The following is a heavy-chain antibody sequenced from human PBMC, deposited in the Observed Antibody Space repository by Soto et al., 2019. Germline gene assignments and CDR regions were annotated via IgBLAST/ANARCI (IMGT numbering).Heavy chain of an antibody. CDR2: IIPLFGTT. CDR3: EIAVGSGEGSVV. CDR1: GGTFSNYV. J-gene: IGHJ6*02. Sequence: QVQLVQSGTEVKKPGSSAKVSCTASGGTFSNYVISWVRQAPGQGLEWMGGIIPLFGTTDYAKKFQGRIAITANESTTTVYMDLSSLRFEDTAVYFCEIAVGSGEGSVVWGQGTTVIVSS. D-gene: IGHD6-19*01. V-gene: IGHV1-69*01.